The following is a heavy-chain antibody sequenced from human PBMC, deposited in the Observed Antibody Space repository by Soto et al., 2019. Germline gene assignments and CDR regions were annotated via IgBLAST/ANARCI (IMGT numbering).Heavy chain of an antibody. V-gene: IGHV1-8*01. Sequence: QVQLVQSGAEVKKPGASVKVSCKASGYTFTNYDVNSVRQASGQGLEWMGWMNPNSGNTGYAQKFQDRVTMTRNTSISTAYMELSSLRSEDAAVYYCARYPPGCYWGQGTLVTVSS. CDR2: MNPNSGNT. CDR3: ARYPPGCY. J-gene: IGHJ4*02. CDR1: GYTFTNYD. D-gene: IGHD3-10*01.